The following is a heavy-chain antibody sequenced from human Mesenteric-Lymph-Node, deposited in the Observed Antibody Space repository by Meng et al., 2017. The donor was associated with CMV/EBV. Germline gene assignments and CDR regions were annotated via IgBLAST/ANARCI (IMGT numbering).Heavy chain of an antibody. V-gene: IGHV3-30*04. CDR3: TANDRERPGSY. CDR2: ISYDGSNK. D-gene: IGHD1-1*01. CDR1: GFTFSSYA. J-gene: IGHJ4*02. Sequence: GGSLRLSCAASGFTFSSYAMHWVRQAPGKGLEWVAVISYDGSNKYYADSVKGRFTISRDNSKNTLYLQMNSLRAEDTAIYYCTANDRERPGSYWGQGTLVTVSS.